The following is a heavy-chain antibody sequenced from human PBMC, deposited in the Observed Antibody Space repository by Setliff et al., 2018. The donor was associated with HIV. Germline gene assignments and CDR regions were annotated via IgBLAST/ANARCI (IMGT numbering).Heavy chain of an antibody. CDR3: ARHRYYDILFDP. V-gene: IGHV4-34*01. J-gene: IGHJ5*02. D-gene: IGHD3-9*01. CDR2: INHSGST. Sequence: SETLSLTCAVFGGSFTDIGGSFTDYYWIWIRQPPGKGLEWIGEINHSGSTHYNPSLKSRVTILVDSSRNQFSLRLSSVTAADTAVYYCARHRYYDILFDPWGQGTLVTVSS. CDR1: GGSFTDIGGSFTDYY.